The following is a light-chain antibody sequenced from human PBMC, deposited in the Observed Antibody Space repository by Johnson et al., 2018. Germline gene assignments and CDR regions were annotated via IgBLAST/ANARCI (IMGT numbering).Light chain of an antibody. V-gene: IGLV1-51*02. CDR2: ENN. J-gene: IGLJ1*01. Sequence: QSVLTQPPSVSAAPGQKVTISCSGSSSNIGNNYVSWYQQLPGTAPKLLIYENNKRPSGIPDRFSGSKSGTSATLGITGLQTGDEAHYYCGTWDSSLSAGNVFGTGTKVTVL. CDR3: GTWDSSLSAGNV. CDR1: SSNIGNNY.